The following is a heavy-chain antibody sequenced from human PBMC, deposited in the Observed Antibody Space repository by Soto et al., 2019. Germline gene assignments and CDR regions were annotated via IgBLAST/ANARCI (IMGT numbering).Heavy chain of an antibody. Sequence: QVQLQESGPGLVKPSETLSLTCTVSGGSISTYYWSWIRQPPGKGPEWIGYIYYRGNTNYNPSFKSRVTISLDTSKNQFSLRLGSVTAADTAVYYCARHPGYYDVLTGYSTYYFDYWGQGTLVTVSS. D-gene: IGHD3-9*01. CDR1: GGSISTYY. CDR3: ARHPGYYDVLTGYSTYYFDY. V-gene: IGHV4-59*08. CDR2: IYYRGNT. J-gene: IGHJ4*02.